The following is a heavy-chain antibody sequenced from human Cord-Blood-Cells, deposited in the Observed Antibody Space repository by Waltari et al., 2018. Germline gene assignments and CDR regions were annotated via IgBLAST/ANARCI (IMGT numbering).Heavy chain of an antibody. Sequence: EVQLLESGGGLVQPGGSLRLSCAASGFTFSSYAMSWVRQAPGKGLEWVSAISGSSGSTNYADSVKGRFTISRDNSKNTLYLQMNSLRAEDTAVYYCAKVVLLWFRESELDYWGQGTLVTVSS. D-gene: IGHD3-10*01. CDR3: AKVVLLWFRESELDY. CDR2: ISGSSGST. V-gene: IGHV3-23*01. CDR1: GFTFSSYA. J-gene: IGHJ4*02.